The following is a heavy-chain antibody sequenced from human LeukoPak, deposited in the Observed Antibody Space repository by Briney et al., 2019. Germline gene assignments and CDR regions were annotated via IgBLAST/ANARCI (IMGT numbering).Heavy chain of an antibody. CDR2: IYYSGST. CDR1: GGSINNYY. V-gene: IGHV4-59*08. Sequence: SETLSLTCTVSGGSINNYYWTWIRQPPGKGLEWIGYIYYSGSTNYNPSLKSRVTISIDTSKNQFPLKLSSVTAADTAVYYCARHEDTAMIRSWFDPWGQGTLVTVSS. J-gene: IGHJ5*02. D-gene: IGHD5-18*01. CDR3: ARHEDTAMIRSWFDP.